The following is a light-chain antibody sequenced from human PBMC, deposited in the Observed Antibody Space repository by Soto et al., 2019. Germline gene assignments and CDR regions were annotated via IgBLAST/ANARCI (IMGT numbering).Light chain of an antibody. V-gene: IGKV3-20*01. CDR2: GAS. J-gene: IGKJ1*01. Sequence: EIVMTQSPATLSVSPGERATHSCRASQSVSSGYLAWYQQKPGQAPRLLICGASRRATGIPDRFSGSGSGTDFTLSISRLEPEDFAVYWCQHYGNSPTFGQGTKVDI. CDR3: QHYGNSPT. CDR1: QSVSSGY.